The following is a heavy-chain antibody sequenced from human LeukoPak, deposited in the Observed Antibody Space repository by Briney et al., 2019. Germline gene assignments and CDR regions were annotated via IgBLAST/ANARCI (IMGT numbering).Heavy chain of an antibody. CDR1: GFTFIDYG. J-gene: IGHJ4*02. CDR3: VRHIRNTHWDY. D-gene: IGHD2-21*01. Sequence: PGGSLRLPCAASGFTFIDYGMHWVRQAPGQGLEWVAVIWPDGSIEYYADSVRGRFTFSRDNSKRTLYLQMNSLRAEDTAVYYCVRHIRNTHWDYWGQGPLVTVSS. V-gene: IGHV3-33*01. CDR2: IWPDGSIE.